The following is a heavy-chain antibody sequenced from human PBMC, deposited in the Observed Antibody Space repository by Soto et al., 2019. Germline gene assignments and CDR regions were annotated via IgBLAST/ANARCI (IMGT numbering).Heavy chain of an antibody. J-gene: IGHJ4*02. CDR2: IWYDGSNK. V-gene: IGHV3-33*01. CDR1: GFTFSSYG. Sequence: PGGSLRLSCAASGFTFSSYGMHWVRQAPGKGLEWVAVIWYDGSNKYYADSVKGRFTISRDNSKNTLYLQMNSLRAEDTAVYYCAREAWRYCSSTSCYAINYFDYWGQGTLVTVSS. CDR3: AREAWRYCSSTSCYAINYFDY. D-gene: IGHD2-2*01.